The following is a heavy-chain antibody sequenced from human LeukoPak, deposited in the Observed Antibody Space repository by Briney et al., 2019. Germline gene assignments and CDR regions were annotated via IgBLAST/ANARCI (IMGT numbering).Heavy chain of an antibody. D-gene: IGHD2-21*01. CDR1: GFTFSSYA. J-gene: IGHJ6*02. V-gene: IGHV3-23*01. Sequence: GGSLRLSCAASGFTFSSYAMGWVRQAPGKGLEWVSAISGSGGSTYYADSVKGRFTISRDNSKNTLYLQMNSLRAEDTAVYYCAKESGGEIYYYYGMDVWGQGTTVTVSS. CDR3: AKESGGEIYYYYGMDV. CDR2: ISGSGGST.